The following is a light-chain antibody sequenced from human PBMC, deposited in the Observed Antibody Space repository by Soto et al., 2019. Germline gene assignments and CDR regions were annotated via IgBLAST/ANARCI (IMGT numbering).Light chain of an antibody. V-gene: IGLV1-44*01. J-gene: IGLJ2*01. CDR3: AAWDDSLNGVI. CDR1: SSNIGSNT. CDR2: SNN. Sequence: QSVLTQPPSASGTPGQRVTISCSGSSSNIGSNTVNWYQQLPGTAPKLLIYSNNQRPSGVPDRFSGSKPGTSASLVISGLQSEDEADYYCAAWDDSLNGVIFGGGTKLTVL.